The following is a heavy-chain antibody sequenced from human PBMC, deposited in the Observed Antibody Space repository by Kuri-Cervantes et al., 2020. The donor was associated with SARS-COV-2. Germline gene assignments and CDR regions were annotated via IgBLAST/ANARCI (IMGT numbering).Heavy chain of an antibody. CDR2: IYYSGTT. CDR3: ARLSPPKDAFDI. J-gene: IGHJ3*02. CDR1: GGSIISGDYY. Sequence: SCTVSGGSIISGDYYWSWIRQLPGKGLEWIGYIYYSGTTYYNPSLKSRVTISVDKSKNQFSLKLSSVTAADTAVYYCARLSPPKDAFDIWGQGTMVTVSS. V-gene: IGHV4-30-4*01. D-gene: IGHD3-16*02.